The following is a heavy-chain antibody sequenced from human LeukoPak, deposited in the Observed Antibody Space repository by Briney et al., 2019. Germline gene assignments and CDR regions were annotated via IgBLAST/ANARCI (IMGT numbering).Heavy chain of an antibody. Sequence: ASVKVSCKASGYTFTSYDISWVRQAPGQGLEWVGWINAYNGDTIYAHKLQGRVTMTTDTSTSTAYMELRSLRSDDTAVYYCAREGRSYRGTISYGMDVWGQGTTVTVSS. V-gene: IGHV1-18*01. CDR1: GYTFTSYD. CDR2: INAYNGDT. D-gene: IGHD2-2*01. J-gene: IGHJ6*02. CDR3: AREGRSYRGTISYGMDV.